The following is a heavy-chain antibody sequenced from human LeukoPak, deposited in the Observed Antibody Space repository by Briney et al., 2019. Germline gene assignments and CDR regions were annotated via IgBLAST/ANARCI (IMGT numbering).Heavy chain of an antibody. Sequence: GASVKVSCKASGYTFTSYGITWVRQAPGQGLEWMGWISTYNDNTNYAQKFQGRVTMTTDTSTSTAYMELRSLRSDDTAVYYCARSSYSGSPYYYYGMDVWGQGTTVTVSS. CDR2: ISTYNDNT. CDR1: GYTFTSYG. V-gene: IGHV1-18*01. D-gene: IGHD2-21*01. J-gene: IGHJ6*02. CDR3: ARSSYSGSPYYYYGMDV.